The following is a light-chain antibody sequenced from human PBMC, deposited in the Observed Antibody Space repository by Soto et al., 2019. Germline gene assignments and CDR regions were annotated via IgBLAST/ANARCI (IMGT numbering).Light chain of an antibody. J-gene: IGKJ3*01. CDR2: GAS. CDR3: QQYNNWPFT. CDR1: QSVSSN. V-gene: IGKV3-15*01. Sequence: ERVMTQSPATLSVSPGERVTLSCRASQSVSSNLAWYQQKPGQAPRLLIYGASTRATGIPARFSGSGSGTEFTLTISSLQSEDFAVYYCQQYNNWPFTFGPGTKVDIK.